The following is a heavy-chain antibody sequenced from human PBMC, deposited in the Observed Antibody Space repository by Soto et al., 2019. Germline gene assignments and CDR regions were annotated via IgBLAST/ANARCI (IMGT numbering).Heavy chain of an antibody. CDR1: GYTFTSYG. CDR3: ARDIRSNYYYYGMDV. CDR2: ISAYNGNT. Sequence: ASVKVSCKASGYTFTSYGISWVRQAPGQGLEWMGWISAYNGNTNYAQKLQGRVTMTTDTSTSTAYMELRSLRSDDTAVYYCARDIRSNYYYYGMDVWGQGTTVTVSS. V-gene: IGHV1-18*04. J-gene: IGHJ6*02. D-gene: IGHD1-20*01.